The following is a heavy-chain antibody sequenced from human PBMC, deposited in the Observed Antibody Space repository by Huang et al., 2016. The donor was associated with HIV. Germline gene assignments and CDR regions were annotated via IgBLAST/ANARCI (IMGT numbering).Heavy chain of an antibody. CDR1: GFTFSNAW. Sequence: EVQLVESGGGLVKPGGSLRLSCAASGFTFSNAWMIWVRQAPGKGLEGVGRIKSKTDGGTTDYAAPVKGRFTISRDDSKNTLYLQMNSLKTEDTAVYYCTTESESSGWTMDHDAFDIWGQGTMVTVSS. V-gene: IGHV3-15*01. CDR2: IKSKTDGGTT. CDR3: TTESESSGWTMDHDAFDI. J-gene: IGHJ3*02. D-gene: IGHD6-19*01.